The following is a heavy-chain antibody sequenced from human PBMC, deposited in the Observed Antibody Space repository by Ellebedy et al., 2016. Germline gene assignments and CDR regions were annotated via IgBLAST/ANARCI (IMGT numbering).Heavy chain of an antibody. CDR3: ARSPPRGYTYGLDV. J-gene: IGHJ6*02. Sequence: SETLSLXXTVSGGYISSHYWSWIRQPPGKGLEWLGYIFYSGSTSYNPSLKDRVTISLDTSQNQFFLNLRSLTAADTAVYFCARSPPRGYTYGLDVWGQGTTVTVSS. CDR2: IFYSGST. CDR1: GGYISSHY. D-gene: IGHD5-24*01. V-gene: IGHV4-59*11.